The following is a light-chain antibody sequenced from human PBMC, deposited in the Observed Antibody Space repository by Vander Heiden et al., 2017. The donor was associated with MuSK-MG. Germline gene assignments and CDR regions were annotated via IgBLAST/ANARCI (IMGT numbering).Light chain of an antibody. Sequence: SYPLTPPPSVSVSPGQTASITCSGDKLGDKYACWYQQKPGQSPVLVIYQDSKRPSGIPERFSGSNSGNTATLTISGTQAMDEADYYCQAWDSSTHVVFGGGTKLTVL. CDR3: QAWDSSTHVV. CDR2: QDS. V-gene: IGLV3-1*01. CDR1: KLGDKY. J-gene: IGLJ2*01.